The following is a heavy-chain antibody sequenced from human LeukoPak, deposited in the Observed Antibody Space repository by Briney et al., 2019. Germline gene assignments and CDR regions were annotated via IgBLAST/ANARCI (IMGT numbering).Heavy chain of an antibody. V-gene: IGHV4-59*08. D-gene: IGHD2-8*01. Sequence: PSETLSLTCTVSGGSISSYYWSWIRQPPGKGLEWIGYIYYSGSTNYNPSLKSRVTISVDTSKKQFSLKLSSVTAADTAVYYCARIVLMVYGKNWFDPWGQGTLVTVSS. CDR3: ARIVLMVYGKNWFDP. CDR2: IYYSGST. J-gene: IGHJ5*02. CDR1: GGSISSYY.